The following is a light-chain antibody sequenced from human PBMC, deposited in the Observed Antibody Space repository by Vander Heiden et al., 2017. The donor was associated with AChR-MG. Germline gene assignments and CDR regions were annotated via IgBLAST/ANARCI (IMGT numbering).Light chain of an antibody. Sequence: QSVLTQPPSASGTPGQRVTMSCSRSSANSGKNAGTWYQRIPGTTPKPLISRNNQRPSGAPDGVSGSKSGTSASLAISGLQSEEEADYYCVAWDDSLIGRYVFGSGTKVTVL. CDR1: SANSGKNA. CDR2: RNN. CDR3: VAWDDSLIGRYV. J-gene: IGLJ1*01. V-gene: IGLV1-44*01.